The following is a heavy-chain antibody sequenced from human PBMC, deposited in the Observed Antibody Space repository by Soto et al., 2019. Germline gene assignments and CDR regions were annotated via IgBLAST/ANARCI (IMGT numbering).Heavy chain of an antibody. CDR3: ARDRAAYYDFWSGYEGRFDP. CDR1: GYTFTSYG. Sequence: ASVKVSCKASGYTFTSYGISWVRQAPGQGLEWLGWISAYNGNTNYAQKLQGRVTMTTDTSTSTAYMELRSLRSDDTAVYYCARDRAAYYDFWSGYEGRFDPWGQGTLVTVSS. J-gene: IGHJ5*02. D-gene: IGHD3-3*01. CDR2: ISAYNGNT. V-gene: IGHV1-18*01.